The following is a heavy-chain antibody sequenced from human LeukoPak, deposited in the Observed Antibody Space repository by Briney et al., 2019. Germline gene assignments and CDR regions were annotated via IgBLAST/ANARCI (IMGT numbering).Heavy chain of an antibody. CDR1: GFTFSNYN. D-gene: IGHD3-9*01. Sequence: PGGSLRLSCAASGFTFSNYNLNWVRQAPGKGLEWVSFISSSSVTIYYADSVKGRFTISRDNAKNSLYLQMNSLRAEDTALYYCARTEYQLRYDILTGYSNYYFDLWGRGTLVTVSS. CDR2: ISSSSVTI. J-gene: IGHJ2*01. CDR3: ARTEYQLRYDILTGYSNYYFDL. V-gene: IGHV3-48*01.